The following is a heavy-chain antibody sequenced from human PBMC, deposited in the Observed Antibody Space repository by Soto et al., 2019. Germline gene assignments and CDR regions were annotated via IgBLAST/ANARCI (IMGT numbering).Heavy chain of an antibody. Sequence: GGSLILSCAASGFTFSDYYMSWIRQAPGKGLEWVSYISSSSSYTNYADSVKGRFTISRDNAKNSLYLQMNSLRAEDTAVYYCARVVTYYDFWRGPPRSERGSWFDPWGQGNLVTVCS. J-gene: IGHJ5*02. CDR1: GFTFSDYY. CDR3: ARVVTYYDFWRGPPRSERGSWFDP. D-gene: IGHD3-3*01. CDR2: ISSSSSYT. V-gene: IGHV3-11*06.